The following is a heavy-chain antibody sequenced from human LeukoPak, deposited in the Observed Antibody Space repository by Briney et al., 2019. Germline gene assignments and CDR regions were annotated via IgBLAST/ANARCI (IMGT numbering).Heavy chain of an antibody. Sequence: PGGSLRLSCAASGFTFSSYGMHWVRQAPGKGLEWLAVIWYDGSNIYYADSVKGRFAISRDNSKNTLYLLLNSLRAEDTAVYYCARGRGYGSGSYYAGNDYWGQGTLVTVSS. CDR3: ARGRGYGSGSYYAGNDY. CDR1: GFTFSSYG. D-gene: IGHD3-10*01. J-gene: IGHJ4*02. CDR2: IWYDGSNI. V-gene: IGHV3-33*01.